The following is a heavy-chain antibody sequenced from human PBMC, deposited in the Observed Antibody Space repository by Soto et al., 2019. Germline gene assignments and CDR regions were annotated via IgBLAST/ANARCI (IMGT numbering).Heavy chain of an antibody. CDR1: GFTLSTYA. J-gene: IGHJ4*02. D-gene: IGHD2-15*01. CDR3: APSLAVAAAFDY. CDR2: ISYDGTKK. Sequence: GGSLRLSCAASGFTLSTYAMHWVRQAPGKGLEWVAVISYDGTKKYYADSVKGRFTVSRDNSKNTLYLQMNSLRAEDTAVYYCAPSLAVAAAFDYWGQGTLVTVSS. V-gene: IGHV3-30*14.